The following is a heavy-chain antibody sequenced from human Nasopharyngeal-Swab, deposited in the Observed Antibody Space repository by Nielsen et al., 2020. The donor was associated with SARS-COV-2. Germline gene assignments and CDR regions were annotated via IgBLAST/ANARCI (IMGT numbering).Heavy chain of an antibody. J-gene: IGHJ3*02. V-gene: IGHV3-48*03. D-gene: IGHD3-16*01. CDR2: ISSSGSTI. CDR3: EREERRKNVGAFDI. Sequence: GESLKISCAASGFTFSSYEMNWVRQAPGKGLEGVSYISSSGSTIYYADSVKGRFTISRDNAKNSLYLQMNSLREEDTEGEEGEREERRKNVGAFDIWGQGTMVTVSS. CDR1: GFTFSSYE.